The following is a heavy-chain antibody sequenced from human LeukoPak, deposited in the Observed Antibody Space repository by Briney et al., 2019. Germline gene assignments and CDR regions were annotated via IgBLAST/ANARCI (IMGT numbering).Heavy chain of an antibody. CDR3: ARGYGQLWFQF. Sequence: SETLSLTCAVSGCSINSNYWSWIRQPPGKRPEWIGYIYYSGSTYYNPSLKSRVTISVDTSKNQFSLRLSSVTAADTAVYYCARGYGQLWFQFWGQGTLVTVSS. D-gene: IGHD5-18*01. CDR2: IYYSGST. CDR1: GCSINSNY. J-gene: IGHJ4*02. V-gene: IGHV4-59*01.